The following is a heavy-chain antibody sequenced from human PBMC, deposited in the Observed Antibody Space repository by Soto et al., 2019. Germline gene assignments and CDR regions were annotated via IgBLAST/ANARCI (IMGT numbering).Heavy chain of an antibody. CDR3: ARDLSPYGDYVGFDY. J-gene: IGHJ4*02. D-gene: IGHD4-17*01. CDR1: GYTFTSYG. CDR2: ISAYNGNT. Sequence: QVQLVQSGAEVKKPGASVKVSCKAYGYTFTSYGISWVRQAPGQGLEWMGWISAYNGNTNYAQKLQGRVTMTTDTSTSTAYMELRSLRSDDTAVYYCARDLSPYGDYVGFDYWGQGTLVTVSS. V-gene: IGHV1-18*01.